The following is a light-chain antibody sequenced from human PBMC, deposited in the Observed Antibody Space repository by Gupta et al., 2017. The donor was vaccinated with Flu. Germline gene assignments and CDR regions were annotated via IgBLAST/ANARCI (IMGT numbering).Light chain of an antibody. CDR3: QQDGSSPFT. Sequence: GTLSLSPGEKATLSCRATQSVSSSYLAWYQQKPGQAPRLLIDGASSRATGIPDRFSGSGSGTDFTLTISRLEPEDFAAYYCQQDGSSPFTFGGGTKVEIK. J-gene: IGKJ4*01. V-gene: IGKV3-20*01. CDR2: GAS. CDR1: QSVSSSY.